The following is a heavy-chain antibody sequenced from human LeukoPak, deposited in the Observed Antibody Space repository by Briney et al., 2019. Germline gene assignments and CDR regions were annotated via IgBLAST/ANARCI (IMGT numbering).Heavy chain of an antibody. CDR1: GFTFSSYS. D-gene: IGHD3-22*01. CDR2: ISSSSSYI. Sequence: GGSLRLSCAASGFTFSSYSMNWVRQAPGKGLEWVSSISSSSSYIYYADSVKGRFTISRDNAKNSLYLQMNSLRAEDTAVYYCAKDGDDSSGYYPYYFDYWGQGTLVTVSS. CDR3: AKDGDDSSGYYPYYFDY. J-gene: IGHJ4*02. V-gene: IGHV3-21*01.